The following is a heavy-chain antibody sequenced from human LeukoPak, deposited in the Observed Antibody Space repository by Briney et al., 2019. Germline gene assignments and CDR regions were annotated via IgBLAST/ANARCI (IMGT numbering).Heavy chain of an antibody. CDR2: IYYIGFT. CDR1: GPFISTYY. V-gene: IGHV4-59*08. CDR3: ARGARSFDY. Sequence: SDTLSLTCTVSGPFISTYYGSWIRRPRGEGREWIGYIYYIGFTSYTNYNPSPMSHLTMSVDTSKIQFSLKLSSLTAADTAVYYCARGARSFDYWGQGTLVTVSS. J-gene: IGHJ4*02.